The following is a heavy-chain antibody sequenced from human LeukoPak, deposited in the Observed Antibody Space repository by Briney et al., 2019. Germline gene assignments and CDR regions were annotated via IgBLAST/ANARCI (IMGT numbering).Heavy chain of an antibody. V-gene: IGHV4-61*02. CDR1: GGSISSGSNY. CDR2: VYTSGST. J-gene: IGHJ2*01. Sequence: SQTLSLTCTVSGGSISSGSNYRGWVRQPAGKGLEWIGRVYTSGSTNYNPSLKSRVTISVDTSKNQFSLKLSSVTAADTAVYYCASLTNTTGYIPWYFDLWGRGTLVTVSS. D-gene: IGHD3-9*01. CDR3: ASLTNTTGYIPWYFDL.